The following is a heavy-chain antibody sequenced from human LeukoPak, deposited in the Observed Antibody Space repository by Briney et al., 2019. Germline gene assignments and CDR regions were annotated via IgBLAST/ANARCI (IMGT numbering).Heavy chain of an antibody. V-gene: IGHV1-18*01. CDR2: ISAYNGNT. CDR3: ARDWRTGTPDYYYGMDV. Sequence: ASVKVSCKASGYTFTSYGISWVRQAPGQGLEWMGWISAYNGNTNYAQKLQGRVTMTTDTSTSTAYMELRSLRSDDTAVYYCARDWRTGTPDYYYGMDVWGQGTTVTVSS. J-gene: IGHJ6*02. D-gene: IGHD1-7*01. CDR1: GYTFTSYG.